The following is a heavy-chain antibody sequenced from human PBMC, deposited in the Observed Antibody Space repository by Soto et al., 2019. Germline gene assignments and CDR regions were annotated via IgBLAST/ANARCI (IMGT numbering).Heavy chain of an antibody. J-gene: IGHJ3*02. CDR3: AKVSGITAFDI. Sequence: PGGSLRLSCAASGFTFSSYSMNWVRQAPGKGLEWVSSISSSSSYIYYADSVEGRFTISRDNAKNSLYLQMNSLRAEDTAVYYCAKVSGITAFDIWGQGTMVTVSS. CDR2: ISSSSSYI. CDR1: GFTFSSYS. D-gene: IGHD1-20*01. V-gene: IGHV3-21*01.